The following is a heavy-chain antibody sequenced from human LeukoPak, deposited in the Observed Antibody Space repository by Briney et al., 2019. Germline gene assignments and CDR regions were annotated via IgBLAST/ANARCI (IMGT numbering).Heavy chain of an antibody. CDR2: INHSGST. CDR1: GGSSSGYY. J-gene: IGHJ3*02. D-gene: IGHD3-10*01. Sequence: SETLSLTCAVYGGSSSGYYWSWIRQPPGKGLECIGEINHSGSTNYNPSLKSRVTISVDTSKNQFSLKLSSVTAADTAVYYCARGSHYYGSGSYYKDPDAFDIWGQGTMVTVSS. CDR3: ARGSHYYGSGSYYKDPDAFDI. V-gene: IGHV4-34*01.